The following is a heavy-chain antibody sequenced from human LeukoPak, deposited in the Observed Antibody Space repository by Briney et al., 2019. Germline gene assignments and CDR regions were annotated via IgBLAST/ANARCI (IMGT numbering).Heavy chain of an antibody. V-gene: IGHV3-74*03. CDR1: GFTFSSDW. Sequence: GGSLRLSCAASGFTFSSDWMHWVRQAPGQGLVWVSRISSDGSGAKYADSVKGRITISRDNTKNTLSLQMNSLRAEDSAVYYCARAITGTWNVMDVWGQGTTVTVSS. CDR2: ISSDGSGA. J-gene: IGHJ6*02. CDR3: ARAITGTWNVMDV. D-gene: IGHD1-7*01.